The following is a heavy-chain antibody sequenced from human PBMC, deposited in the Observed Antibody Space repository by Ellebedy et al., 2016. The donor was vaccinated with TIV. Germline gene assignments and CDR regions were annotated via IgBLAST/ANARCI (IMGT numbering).Heavy chain of an antibody. CDR3: ARGPDTGMLENYYYGLDV. Sequence: PGGSLRLSCGASGSGFTFSSNSMHWVRQSPGRGLEWVAAITYDGSDEWYAESVKGRFTVSRDNSKNTVSLHLNSLTAADTALYYCARGPDTGMLENYYYGLDVWGQGTTVTVTS. CDR1: GSGFTFSSNS. V-gene: IGHV3-30-3*01. D-gene: IGHD5-18*01. CDR2: ITYDGSDE. J-gene: IGHJ6*02.